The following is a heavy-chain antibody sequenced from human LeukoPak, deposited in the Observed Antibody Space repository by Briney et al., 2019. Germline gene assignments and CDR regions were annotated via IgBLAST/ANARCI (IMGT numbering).Heavy chain of an antibody. CDR1: GGSISNRTYF. D-gene: IGHD6-13*01. CDR2: IYYTGSA. CDR3: AKGGEQQPKSAFDY. Sequence: KSSETLSLTCTVSGGSISNRTYFWGWIRQPPGKGLEWIGNIYYTGSAFYNPSLMSRVTISVDTSKNHFSLKLSSVTAADTALYYCAKGGEQQPKSAFDYWGQGTLVTVSS. J-gene: IGHJ4*02. V-gene: IGHV4-39*07.